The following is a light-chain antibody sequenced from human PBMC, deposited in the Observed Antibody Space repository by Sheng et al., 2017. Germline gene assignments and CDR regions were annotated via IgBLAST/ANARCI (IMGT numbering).Light chain of an antibody. J-gene: IGLJ1*01. CDR1: SSNIGNNY. CDR2: ENN. V-gene: IGLV1-51*02. Sequence: QSVLTQPPSVSAAPGQKVTISCSGSSSNIGNNYVSWYQQLPGTAPKLLIYENNKRPSGIPDRFSGSKSGTSATLGITGLQTGDEAGYFCGTWDSILGVDVFGTATEVTVL. CDR3: GTWDSILGVDV.